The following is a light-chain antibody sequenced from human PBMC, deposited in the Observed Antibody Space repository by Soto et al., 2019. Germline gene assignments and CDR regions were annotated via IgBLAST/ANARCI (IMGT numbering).Light chain of an antibody. V-gene: IGKV1-27*01. CDR1: HGISSY. CDR2: AAS. Sequence: DIQMTQSPSSLSASLGDRVTVTCRASHGISSYLAWYQQKPGKVPKLLIYAASTLQSGLPSRFSGSGSGTDFTLTISRLHPEDVANYYCQKYNSAPRTFGPGTKVDIK. CDR3: QKYNSAPRT. J-gene: IGKJ3*01.